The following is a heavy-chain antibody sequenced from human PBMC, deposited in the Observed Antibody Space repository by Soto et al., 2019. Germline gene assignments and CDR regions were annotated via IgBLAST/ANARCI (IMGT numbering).Heavy chain of an antibody. V-gene: IGHV3-23*01. CDR2: ISGSGSST. J-gene: IGHJ4*02. CDR3: GKEKWEGVATIIDY. Sequence: VPPGGSLRLSCVASGFTFSNYAMSWVRQAPGKGLEWVSGISGSGSSTDYADSVKGRITISRDNSKNTLGLQMNSLRAEDTAVYYCGKEKWEGVATIIDYWGQGTLVTVSS. D-gene: IGHD5-12*01. CDR1: GFTFSNYA.